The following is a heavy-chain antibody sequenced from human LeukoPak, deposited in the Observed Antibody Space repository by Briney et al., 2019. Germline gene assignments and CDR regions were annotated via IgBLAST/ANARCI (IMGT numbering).Heavy chain of an antibody. V-gene: IGHV4-39*01. J-gene: IGHJ4*02. Sequence: PSETLSLTCTVSGGSISSSVFYWDWIRQPPGKGLERIGSIYQSGTTYYNPPLKSRVTIFVDTSKSQFSLKLSSVTAADTAVYYCARKKLVARGYFDYWGQGVLVTVSS. CDR1: GGSISSSVFY. CDR3: ARKKLVARGYFDY. D-gene: IGHD6-13*01. CDR2: IYQSGTT.